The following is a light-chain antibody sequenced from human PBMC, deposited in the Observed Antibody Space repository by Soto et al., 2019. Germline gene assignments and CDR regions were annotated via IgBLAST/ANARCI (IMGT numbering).Light chain of an antibody. V-gene: IGLV1-47*02. CDR3: ASWDDRLGSVI. J-gene: IGLJ2*01. Sequence: VLTQPPSASGTPGQRVFISCSGSSSNIGGTNYAYWYQQLPGAAPKLLMHSNNLRPSGVPERSSGSKSGTSASLAISGLRSEDEAVYYCASWDDRLGSVIFGGGTK. CDR1: SSNIGGTNY. CDR2: SNN.